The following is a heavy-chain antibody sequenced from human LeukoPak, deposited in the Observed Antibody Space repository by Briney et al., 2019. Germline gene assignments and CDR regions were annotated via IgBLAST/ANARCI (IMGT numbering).Heavy chain of an antibody. J-gene: IGHJ4*02. CDR1: GGTSITHI. D-gene: IGHD2-21*01. V-gene: IGHV1-69*02. Sequence: ASVKVSCKASGGTSITHIINWVRQAPGQGLEWMGRIIPMLGIPNYAQKFQGRVTFTADRSTNTAYMALSSLRSEDTAVYYCARHSSRESFYDFDSWGQGALIIVSS. CDR2: IIPMLGIP. CDR3: ARHSSRESFYDFDS.